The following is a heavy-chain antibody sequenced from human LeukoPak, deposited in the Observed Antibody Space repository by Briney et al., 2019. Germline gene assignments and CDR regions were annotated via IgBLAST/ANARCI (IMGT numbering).Heavy chain of an antibody. Sequence: KSSETLSLTCTVSGGSISSYYWSWIRQPPGKGLEWIGYIYYSGSTNYNPSLKGRVTISVDTSKNQFSLKLSPVTAADTAVYYCARSYYDFWSGYSDAFDIWGQGTMVTVSS. CDR2: IYYSGST. V-gene: IGHV4-59*01. CDR3: ARSYYDFWSGYSDAFDI. D-gene: IGHD3-3*01. CDR1: GGSISSYY. J-gene: IGHJ3*02.